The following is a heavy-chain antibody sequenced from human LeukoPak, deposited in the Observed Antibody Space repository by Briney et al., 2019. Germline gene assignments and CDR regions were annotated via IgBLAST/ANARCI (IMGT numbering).Heavy chain of an antibody. V-gene: IGHV3-23*01. Sequence: GGSLRLSCAASGFTFSNYAINWVRQAPGKGLDWVSAISGSGGSTYYADSVKGRFTIPRDNSKNTLYLQMNSLRVEDTAVYYCAKGYGSGSSTYHFDYWGQGTLVTVSS. CDR3: AKGYGSGSSTYHFDY. CDR2: ISGSGGST. J-gene: IGHJ4*02. D-gene: IGHD3-10*01. CDR1: GFTFSNYA.